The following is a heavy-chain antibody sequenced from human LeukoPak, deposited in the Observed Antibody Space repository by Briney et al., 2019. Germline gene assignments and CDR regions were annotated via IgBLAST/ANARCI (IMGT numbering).Heavy chain of an antibody. CDR3: ARGGRAYYDILTGHHYYYYMDV. D-gene: IGHD3-9*01. V-gene: IGHV4-59*01. J-gene: IGHJ6*03. Sequence: PSETLSLTCTVSGGSLNSYYWNWIRQPPGKGLEWIGFIYYSGSTNYNPSLRSRVTISVDTSKNQFSLKLSSVTAADTAVYYCARGGRAYYDILTGHHYYYYMDVWGKGTTVTVSS. CDR2: IYYSGST. CDR1: GGSLNSYY.